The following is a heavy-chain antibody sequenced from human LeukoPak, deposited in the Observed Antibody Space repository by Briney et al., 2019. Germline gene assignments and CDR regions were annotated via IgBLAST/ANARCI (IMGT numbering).Heavy chain of an antibody. D-gene: IGHD3-10*01. CDR3: AREHNGSGTYCDY. V-gene: IGHV3-21*01. CDR1: GFTFSSYS. Sequence: GGSLRLSCAASGFTFSSYSMNWVRQAPGKGLERVSSISSSGSYIYYADSVKGRFTISRDNAKNSLYLQMNSLRAEDTAVYYCAREHNGSGTYCDYWGQGTLVTVSS. CDR2: ISSSGSYI. J-gene: IGHJ4*02.